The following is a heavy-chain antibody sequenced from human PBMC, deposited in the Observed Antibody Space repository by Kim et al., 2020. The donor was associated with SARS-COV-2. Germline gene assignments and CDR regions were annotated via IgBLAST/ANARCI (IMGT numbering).Heavy chain of an antibody. CDR3: AKVIGYSSSYGDY. V-gene: IGHV3-30*18. D-gene: IGHD6-13*01. CDR2: ISYDGSNK. J-gene: IGHJ4*02. CDR1: GFTFSSYG. Sequence: GGSLRLSCAASGFTFSSYGMHWVRQAPGKGLEWVAVISYDGSNKYYADSVKGRFTISRDNSKNTLYLQMNSLRAEDTAVYYCAKVIGYSSSYGDYWGQG.